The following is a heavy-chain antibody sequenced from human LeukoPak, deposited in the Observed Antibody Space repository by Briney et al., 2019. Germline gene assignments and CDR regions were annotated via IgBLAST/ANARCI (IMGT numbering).Heavy chain of an antibody. D-gene: IGHD3-16*01. CDR2: MNPNTGYT. J-gene: IGHJ4*02. V-gene: IGHV1-8*03. Sequence: GASVKVSCKASGYIFTTYDINWVRLAPGQGLEWMAWMNPNTGYTGFAQKFQGRATVTRNSDISTAYMELNSLRSEDTAVYFCARFGGGATKDDRLDYWGQGTLVTVSS. CDR3: ARFGGGATKDDRLDY. CDR1: GYIFTTYD.